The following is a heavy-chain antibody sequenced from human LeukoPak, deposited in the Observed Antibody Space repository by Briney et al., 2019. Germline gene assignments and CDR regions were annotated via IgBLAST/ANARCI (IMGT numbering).Heavy chain of an antibody. CDR2: ISSDGSNK. Sequence: GGSLRLSCAASGFIFSSYAMHWVRQAPGKGLEWVAFISSDGSNKYYADSVKGRFTISRDNSENTLYLQMNSLGDEDTAVYYCDPHDSSSHFWGQGTLVTVSS. D-gene: IGHD6-6*01. CDR1: GFIFSSYA. CDR3: DPHDSSSHF. V-gene: IGHV3-30-3*01. J-gene: IGHJ4*02.